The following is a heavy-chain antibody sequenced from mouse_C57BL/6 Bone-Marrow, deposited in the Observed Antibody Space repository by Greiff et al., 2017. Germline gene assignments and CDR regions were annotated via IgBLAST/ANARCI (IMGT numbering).Heavy chain of an antibody. J-gene: IGHJ1*03. CDR3: ARSPYYYGSSWYFDV. Sequence: QVQLQQPGAELVKPGASVKMSCKASGYTFTSYWITWVKQRPGQGLEWIGDIYPGSGSTNYNEKFKSKATLTVDTSSSPAYMQLSSLTSEDSAVXYCARSPYYYGSSWYFDVWGTGTTVTVSS. V-gene: IGHV1-55*01. D-gene: IGHD1-1*01. CDR1: GYTFTSYW. CDR2: IYPGSGST.